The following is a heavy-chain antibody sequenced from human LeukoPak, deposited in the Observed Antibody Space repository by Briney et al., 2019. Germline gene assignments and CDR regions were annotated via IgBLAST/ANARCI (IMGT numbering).Heavy chain of an antibody. D-gene: IGHD5-12*01. V-gene: IGHV1-18*01. J-gene: IGHJ4*02. CDR2: ISAYNGNT. Sequence: ASVKVSCKASGYTFTSYDINWVRQAPGQGLEWMGWISAYNGNTNYAQKPQGRVTMTTDTSTSTAYMELRSLRSDDTAVYYCARSGYSGYDYGFFDYWGQGTLVTVSS. CDR1: GYTFTSYD. CDR3: ARSGYSGYDYGFFDY.